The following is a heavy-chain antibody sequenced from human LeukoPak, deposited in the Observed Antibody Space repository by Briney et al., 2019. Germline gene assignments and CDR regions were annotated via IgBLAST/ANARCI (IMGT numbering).Heavy chain of an antibody. D-gene: IGHD2-8*01. Sequence: PSETLSLTCTVSGGSISSSSYYWGWIRQPPGKGLEWIGSIYYSGSTYYSPSLKSRVTISVDTSKNQFSLKLSSVTAADTAVYYCARDYCTNGVCYEGGDAFDIWGQGTMVTVSS. CDR3: ARDYCTNGVCYEGGDAFDI. J-gene: IGHJ3*02. CDR2: IYYSGST. CDR1: GGSISSSSYY. V-gene: IGHV4-39*07.